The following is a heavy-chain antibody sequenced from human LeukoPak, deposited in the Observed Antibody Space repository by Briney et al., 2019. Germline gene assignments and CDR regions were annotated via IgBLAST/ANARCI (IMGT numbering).Heavy chain of an antibody. Sequence: SVKVSCKASGGTFSSYAIRWVRQAAGQGLEWMGGIIPIFDTANYAQKIQGRVTITTDESTRTAYMELSSLRSEDTAVYYCAREEGGYNYDYYYYMDVWGKGTPVTVSS. CDR1: GGTFSSYA. CDR3: AREEGGYNYDYYYYMDV. D-gene: IGHD5-12*01. V-gene: IGHV1-69*05. J-gene: IGHJ6*03. CDR2: IIPIFDTA.